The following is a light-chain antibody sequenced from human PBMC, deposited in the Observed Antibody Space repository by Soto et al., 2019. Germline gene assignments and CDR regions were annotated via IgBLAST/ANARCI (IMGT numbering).Light chain of an antibody. Sequence: GERPTLSCRPIQSVRTTYLAWYQQKPGQAPRLLIYNASNRTTGIPDRFSGSGSGTDFTLTINRLVPADFAVYVCQQFTGALVWPFAQGSKLDIK. V-gene: IGKV3D-20*02. CDR1: QSVRTTY. J-gene: IGKJ1*01. CDR3: QQFTGALVWP. CDR2: NAS.